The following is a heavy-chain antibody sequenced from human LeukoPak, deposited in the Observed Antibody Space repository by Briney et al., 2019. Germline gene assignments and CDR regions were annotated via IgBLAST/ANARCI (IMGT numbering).Heavy chain of an antibody. Sequence: TLSLTCIVSGGSISSGGYYWSWIRQHPGKGLEWIGYIYYSGNTYYNPSLKSRVTISVDTSKNRFSLKLSSVTAADTAVYYCARAHYGSGNYFDYWGQGTLVTVSS. J-gene: IGHJ4*02. D-gene: IGHD3-10*01. V-gene: IGHV4-31*03. CDR1: GGSISSGGYY. CDR2: IYYSGNT. CDR3: ARAHYGSGNYFDY.